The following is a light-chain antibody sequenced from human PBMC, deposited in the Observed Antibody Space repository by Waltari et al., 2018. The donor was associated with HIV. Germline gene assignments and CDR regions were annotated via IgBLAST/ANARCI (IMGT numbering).Light chain of an antibody. CDR3: QSYDSSLSGWV. CDR1: SSNLGAGYD. Sequence: QSVLTQPPSVSGAPGQRVTISCSRSSSNLGAGYDIHWYQQLPGTAPRLLIYGNPHRPSGAPNRFAGSKSGTSASLAIPGLLAEDEADYYCQSYDSSLSGWVFGGGTKLTVV. J-gene: IGLJ3*02. CDR2: GNP. V-gene: IGLV1-40*01.